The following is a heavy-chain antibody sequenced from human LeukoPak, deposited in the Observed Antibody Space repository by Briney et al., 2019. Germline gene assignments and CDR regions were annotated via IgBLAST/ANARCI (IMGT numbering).Heavy chain of an antibody. CDR2: ISYDGTTK. V-gene: IGHV3-30*04. D-gene: IGHD3-22*01. Sequence: PGGSLRLSCAASGFTFTNYPVHWVRQAPGKGLEWVTVISYDGTTKYYADSVKGRFTISRDNSRNTLYLQMNNLRTEDTAVYYCASPYYYDGSSYYHFFAHWGQGTLVTVSS. CDR3: ASPYYYDGSSYYHFFAH. J-gene: IGHJ4*02. CDR1: GFTFTNYP.